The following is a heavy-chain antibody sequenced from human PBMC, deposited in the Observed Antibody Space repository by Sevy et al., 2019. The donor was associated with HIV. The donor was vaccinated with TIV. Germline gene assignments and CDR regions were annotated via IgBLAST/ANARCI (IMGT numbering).Heavy chain of an antibody. D-gene: IGHD1-1*01. Sequence: ASVKVSCKASGYTFTSYDINWVRQAAGQGLEWMGWMNPNSGNTGYAQKFQGRVTMTRHTSISTAYMELSSLRSEDTAVYYCARGGAYNSVGGSSYGLVVWGQGTTVTVSS. V-gene: IGHV1-8*01. J-gene: IGHJ6*02. CDR3: ARGGAYNSVGGSSYGLVV. CDR2: MNPNSGNT. CDR1: GYTFTSYD.